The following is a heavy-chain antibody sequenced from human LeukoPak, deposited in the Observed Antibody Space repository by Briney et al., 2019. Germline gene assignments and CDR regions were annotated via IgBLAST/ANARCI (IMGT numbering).Heavy chain of an antibody. CDR3: AREGFTPQPFDY. D-gene: IGHD3-16*01. Sequence: GGSLRLSCAASGFTFSSYSMNWVRQAPGKGLEWVSSISSSSSYIYYADSVKGRFTISRDNAKNSLYLQMNSLRAEDTAVYYCAREGFTPQPFDYWGQGTLVTDSS. V-gene: IGHV3-21*01. CDR1: GFTFSSYS. J-gene: IGHJ4*02. CDR2: ISSSSSYI.